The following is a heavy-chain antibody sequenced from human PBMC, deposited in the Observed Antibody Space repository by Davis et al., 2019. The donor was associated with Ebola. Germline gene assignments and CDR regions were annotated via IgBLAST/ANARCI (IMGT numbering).Heavy chain of an antibody. V-gene: IGHV3-23*03. D-gene: IGHD3-9*01. Sequence: GESLKISCAASGFTFSSYAMSWVRQAPGKGLEWVSVIYSGGSTYYADSVKGRFTISRDNSKNTLYLQMNSLRAEDTAVYYCARDREYDILTGYYFGYYGMDVWGQGTTVTVSS. CDR3: ARDREYDILTGYYFGYYGMDV. CDR2: IYSGGST. CDR1: GFTFSSYA. J-gene: IGHJ6*02.